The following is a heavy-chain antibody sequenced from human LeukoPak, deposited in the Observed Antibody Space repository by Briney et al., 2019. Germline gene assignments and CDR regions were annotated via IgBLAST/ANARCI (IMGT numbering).Heavy chain of an antibody. J-gene: IGHJ4*02. Sequence: GGSLRLSCAASGFTFSSYWMYWVRQAPGKGLMWVSRLNSDGSSTSYADSVKGRFSISRDNAKNTLYLQMNSLRAEDTAVYYCGLGYRRGGSCYQIDYWGQGTLVTVSS. V-gene: IGHV3-74*01. CDR1: GFTFSSYW. CDR3: GLGYRRGGSCYQIDY. D-gene: IGHD2-15*01. CDR2: LNSDGSST.